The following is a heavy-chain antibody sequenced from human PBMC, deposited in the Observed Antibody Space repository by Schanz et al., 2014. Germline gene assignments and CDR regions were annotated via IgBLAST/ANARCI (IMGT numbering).Heavy chain of an antibody. D-gene: IGHD1-1*01. CDR1: GFRLSTYG. J-gene: IGHJ4*02. V-gene: IGHV3-30*02. CDR3: ARDGVAATTDFEY. Sequence: QVQLVESGGGVVQPGGSLRLSCAASGFRLSTYGMHWVRQAPGKGLEWVAFIGHDGSDKFYADSVKGRFTISRDNAKGSLHLQMNSLRADDTAVYYCARDGVAATTDFEYWGQGALVTVSS. CDR2: IGHDGSDK.